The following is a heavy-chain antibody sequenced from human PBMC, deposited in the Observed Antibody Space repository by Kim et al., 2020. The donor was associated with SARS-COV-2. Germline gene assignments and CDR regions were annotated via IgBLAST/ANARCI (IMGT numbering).Heavy chain of an antibody. J-gene: IGHJ4*02. Sequence: SVNGRFTISRDNAKNSLYLQMNSLRAEDTAVYYCARVGSVSGYDQRGLDYWGQGTLVTVSS. V-gene: IGHV3-21*01. D-gene: IGHD5-12*01. CDR3: ARVGSVSGYDQRGLDY.